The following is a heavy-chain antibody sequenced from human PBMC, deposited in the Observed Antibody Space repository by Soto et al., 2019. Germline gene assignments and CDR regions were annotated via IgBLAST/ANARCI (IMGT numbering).Heavy chain of an antibody. CDR2: IYYSGST. J-gene: IGHJ4*02. Sequence: SETLSLTCTVSGGSISSGDYYWSWIRQPPGKGLEWIGYIYYSGSTYYNPSLKSRVTISVDTSKNQFSLKVSSVTAADTAVYYCARYRGGGSKGFRKCYFTYWGRGTLATVS. D-gene: IGHD1-26*01. CDR1: GGSISSGDYY. V-gene: IGHV4-30-4*01. CDR3: ARYRGGGSKGFRKCYFTY.